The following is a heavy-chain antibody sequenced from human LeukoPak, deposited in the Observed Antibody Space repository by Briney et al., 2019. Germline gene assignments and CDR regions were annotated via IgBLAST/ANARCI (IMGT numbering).Heavy chain of an antibody. Sequence: SETLSLTCSISGGSLSSSIYYWGWIRQPPGKALEWIGSIYYSGSTYYNPSLKTRVTISVDTSKNQFSLKVRSVTAADTAVYYCARPKVYGDYQGAFHIWGQGTMVTVSS. J-gene: IGHJ3*02. D-gene: IGHD4-17*01. V-gene: IGHV4-39*01. CDR3: ARPKVYGDYQGAFHI. CDR1: GGSLSSSIYY. CDR2: IYYSGST.